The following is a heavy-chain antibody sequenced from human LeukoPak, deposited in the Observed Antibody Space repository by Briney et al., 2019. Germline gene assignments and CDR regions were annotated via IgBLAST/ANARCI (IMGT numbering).Heavy chain of an antibody. D-gene: IGHD5-18*01. CDR3: ARGREYSYGSQFDY. CDR1: GYSITSGYY. V-gene: IGHV4-38-2*02. CDR2: IYHSGGT. Sequence: SETLSLTCTVSGYSITSGYYWGWIRQPTGKGLEWIGSIYHSGGTNYNPSLKSRVTISVDTSKNQFSLKLSSVTAADTAVYYCARGREYSYGSQFDYWGQGTLVTVSS. J-gene: IGHJ4*02.